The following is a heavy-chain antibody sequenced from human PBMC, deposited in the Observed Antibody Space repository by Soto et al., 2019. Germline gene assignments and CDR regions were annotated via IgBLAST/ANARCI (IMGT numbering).Heavy chain of an antibody. CDR2: IYYSGST. V-gene: IGHV4-39*01. Sequence: FGPPSLPRTVFGGSITRRSYYRGWKRQPPGEGGGGGGGIYYSGSTYYTPSLKSRVTISVDTSKNQFSLKLSSVTAADTAVYYCARHKISVGRAYGDYLGPFYYYYYYMDVWGKGTTVTVSS. CDR3: ARHKISVGRAYGDYLGPFYYYYYYMDV. CDR1: GGSITRRSYY. J-gene: IGHJ6*03. D-gene: IGHD4-17*01.